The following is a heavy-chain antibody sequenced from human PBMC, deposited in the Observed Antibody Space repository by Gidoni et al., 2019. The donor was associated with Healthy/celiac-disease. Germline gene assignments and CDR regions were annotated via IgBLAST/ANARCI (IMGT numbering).Heavy chain of an antibody. D-gene: IGHD2-2*01. V-gene: IGHV4-39*01. CDR1: GGSISSSSYY. CDR3: ARGCSSTSCYDAFDI. Sequence: QLQLQESGPGLVKPSETLSLTCTVSGGSISSSSYYWGWIRQPPGKGLEWIGSIYYSGSTSYNPSLKSRVTISVDTSKNQFSLKLSSVTAAETAVYYCARGCSSTSCYDAFDIWGQGTMVTVSS. CDR2: IYYSGST. J-gene: IGHJ3*02.